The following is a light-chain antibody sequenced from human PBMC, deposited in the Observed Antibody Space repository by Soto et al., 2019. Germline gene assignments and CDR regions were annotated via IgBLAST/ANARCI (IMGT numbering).Light chain of an antibody. CDR2: DAS. J-gene: IGKJ1*01. V-gene: IGKV1-5*01. Sequence: IQMTQSPSSLYASVGDRVTITCQASQDISNYLNWYQQKPGKAPKLLIYDASSLESGVPSRFSGSGSGTEFTLTISSLQPDDFATYYCQHYNSYSEAFGQGTKVDI. CDR3: QHYNSYSEA. CDR1: QDISNY.